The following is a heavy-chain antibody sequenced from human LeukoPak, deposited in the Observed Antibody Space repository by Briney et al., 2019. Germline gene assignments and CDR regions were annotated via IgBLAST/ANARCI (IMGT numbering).Heavy chain of an antibody. CDR2: ISGSGGST. D-gene: IGHD6-6*01. V-gene: IGHV3-23*01. CDR3: AKDWSSSSVGRFDY. CDR1: GFTFSSYW. J-gene: IGHJ4*02. Sequence: PGGSLRLSCAASGFTFSSYWMSWFRQPPGKGLEWVSAISGSGGSTYYADSVKGRFTISRDNSKNTLHLQMNSLRAEDMAVYYCAKDWSSSSVGRFDYWGQGTLVTVSS.